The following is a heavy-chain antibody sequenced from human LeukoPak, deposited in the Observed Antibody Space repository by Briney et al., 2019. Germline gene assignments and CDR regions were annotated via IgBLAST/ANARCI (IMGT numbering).Heavy chain of an antibody. D-gene: IGHD3-22*01. V-gene: IGHV3-74*01. Sequence: GGSLRRSCAASGFTFSRYWMHWVRQAPGKGLTWVSRIKSDGGTNYADSVKGRFTISRDNAKNTVSLQMNRLRDEDTGVYYCARAPSEIGGYYPEYFRHWGQGTRVTVSS. J-gene: IGHJ1*01. CDR1: GFTFSRYW. CDR3: ARAPSEIGGYYPEYFRH. CDR2: IKSDGGT.